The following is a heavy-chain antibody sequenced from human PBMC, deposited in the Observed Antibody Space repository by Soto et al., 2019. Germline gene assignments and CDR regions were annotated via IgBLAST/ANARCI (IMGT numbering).Heavy chain of an antibody. CDR3: AKEGLYGVTTVKTLPNVDY. CDR2: ISGSGGST. CDR1: GFTFSSYA. Sequence: EVQLLESGGGLVQPGGSLRLSCAASGFTFSSYAMSWVRQAPGKGLEWVSAISGSGGSTYYADSVKGRFTISRDNSKNTLYLQMNSLRAEDTAVYYCAKEGLYGVTTVKTLPNVDYWGQGTLVTVSS. V-gene: IGHV3-23*01. D-gene: IGHD4-17*01. J-gene: IGHJ4*02.